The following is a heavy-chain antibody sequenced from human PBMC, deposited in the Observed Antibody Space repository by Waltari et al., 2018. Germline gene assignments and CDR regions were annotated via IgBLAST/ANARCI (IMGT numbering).Heavy chain of an antibody. D-gene: IGHD6-19*01. CDR2: IRNKAKSYTT. J-gene: IGHJ4*02. CDR1: GFTFSDYY. Sequence: EVHLVESGGGLVQPGGSLRLSCAASGFTFSDYYLDWVRQAPGKGLEWVGRIRNKAKSYTTEYAASVKGRITVARDDSKNALYLQLNSLKSEDTAVYYCARGSSSGWRHFDYWGQGTLVTVSS. CDR3: ARGSSSGWRHFDY. V-gene: IGHV3-72*01.